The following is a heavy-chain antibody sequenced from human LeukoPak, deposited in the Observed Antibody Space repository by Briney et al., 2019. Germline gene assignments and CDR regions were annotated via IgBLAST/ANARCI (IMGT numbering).Heavy chain of an antibody. Sequence: GGSLRLSCAASGFTFSSYAMSWVRQAPGKGLQWVSTISGSAGSIFYADSVKGRFTISRDNPKSTLYLQMNSLRADDTAVYYCAKMIRGVIYNFDYWGQGTLVTVSS. CDR1: GFTFSSYA. V-gene: IGHV3-23*01. J-gene: IGHJ4*02. CDR3: AKMIRGVIYNFDY. CDR2: ISGSAGSI. D-gene: IGHD3-10*01.